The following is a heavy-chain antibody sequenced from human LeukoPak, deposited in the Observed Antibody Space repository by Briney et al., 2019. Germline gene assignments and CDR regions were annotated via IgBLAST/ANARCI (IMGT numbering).Heavy chain of an antibody. J-gene: IGHJ4*02. CDR1: GGSISSGGYY. V-gene: IGHV4-31*03. CDR3: ARAVHCSGGSCSGFDY. CDR2: IYYSGST. Sequence: PSETLSLTCTVSGGSISSGGYYWSWIRQHLGKGLEWIGYIYYSGSTYYNPSLKSRVTKSVDTSKNQFSLKLSSVTAADTAVYYCARAVHCSGGSCSGFDYWGQGTLVTVSS. D-gene: IGHD2-15*01.